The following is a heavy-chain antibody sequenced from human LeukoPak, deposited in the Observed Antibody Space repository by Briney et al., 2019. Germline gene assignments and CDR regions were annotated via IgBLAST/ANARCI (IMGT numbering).Heavy chain of an antibody. D-gene: IGHD2-15*01. Sequence: GASVKVSCKASGGTFSSYAISWVRQAPGQGLEWMGGIIPIFGTANYAQKFQGRVTITADESTSTAYMELSSLRSEDTAVYYCAREVEEYCSGGSSYGAHYWGQGILVSVSS. V-gene: IGHV1-69*13. CDR3: AREVEEYCSGGSSYGAHY. CDR2: IIPIFGTA. CDR1: GGTFSSYA. J-gene: IGHJ4*02.